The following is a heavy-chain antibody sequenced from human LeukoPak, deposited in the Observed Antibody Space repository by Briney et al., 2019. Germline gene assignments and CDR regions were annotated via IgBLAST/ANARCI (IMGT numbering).Heavy chain of an antibody. CDR3: AKGRTGYSTSSSDY. CDR2: ISASGGST. J-gene: IGHJ4*02. CDR1: GFTFSNYA. Sequence: GGSLRLSCAASGFTFSNYAMTWVRQAPGKGLEWVSGISASGGSTYYADSVRGRFIISRDKSKNTLYLQMNSQRAEDTAVYHCAKGRTGYSTSSSDYWGQGTLVTVSS. D-gene: IGHD6-6*01. V-gene: IGHV3-23*01.